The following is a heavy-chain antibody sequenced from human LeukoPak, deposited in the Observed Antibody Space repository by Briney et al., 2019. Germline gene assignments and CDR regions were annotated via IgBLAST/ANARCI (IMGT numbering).Heavy chain of an antibody. D-gene: IGHD2-15*01. CDR3: ARIVAYHYSYMDV. V-gene: IGHV4-39*07. CDR2: LYHTGNT. Sequence: SETLSLTCTVSGVSISSTNYFWGWLRQPPGKGLEWIGSLYHTGNTFYTPSLKSRVTISVDTSKNHFSLKLRYVTAADTAVYYCARIVAYHYSYMDVWGKGTTVTVS. CDR1: GVSISSTNYF. J-gene: IGHJ6*03.